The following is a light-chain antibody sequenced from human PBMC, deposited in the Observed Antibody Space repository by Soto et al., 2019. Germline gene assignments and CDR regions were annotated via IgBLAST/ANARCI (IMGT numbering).Light chain of an antibody. CDR1: QSVSSN. CDR2: GAS. J-gene: IGKJ1*01. V-gene: IGKV3-20*01. CDR3: QQYDSSPRT. Sequence: DMVMTQSPGTRSGSPLGMATLSFMASQSVSSNLAWYQQKPGQAPRLLISGASSRAADIPDRFSGSGSGTDFTLTINRLEPEDFAVYYCQQYDSSPRTFGQGTKVDI.